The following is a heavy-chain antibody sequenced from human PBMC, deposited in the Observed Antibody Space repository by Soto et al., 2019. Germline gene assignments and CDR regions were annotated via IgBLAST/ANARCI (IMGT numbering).Heavy chain of an antibody. CDR3: ARGMGIAVAGTRMDV. J-gene: IGHJ6*02. D-gene: IGHD6-19*01. CDR2: ISSSSSYI. CDR1: GVTFSSYS. V-gene: IGHV3-21*01. Sequence: GGSRSLSCAASGVTFSSYSMNWVRQAQGKGLEWVSSISSSSSYIYYADSVKGRFTISRDNAKNSLYLQMNSLRAEDTAVYYCARGMGIAVAGTRMDVWGQGTTVTVSS.